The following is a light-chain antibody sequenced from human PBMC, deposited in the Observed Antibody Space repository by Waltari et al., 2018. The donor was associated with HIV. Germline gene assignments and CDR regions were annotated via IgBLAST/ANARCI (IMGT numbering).Light chain of an antibody. Sequence: EIVLTQSPGTLSLSPGEKATLSCRASQSVNINYLAWYQHKPGQAPRLLIYGASSRATGMPDRFSGSGSGTDFTLTISRLEPEDSAVYYCQQYGGSPITFGQGTRLEIK. CDR3: QQYGGSPIT. J-gene: IGKJ5*01. CDR1: QSVNINY. V-gene: IGKV3-20*01. CDR2: GAS.